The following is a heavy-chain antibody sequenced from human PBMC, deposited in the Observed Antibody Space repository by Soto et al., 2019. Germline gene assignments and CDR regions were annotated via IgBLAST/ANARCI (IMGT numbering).Heavy chain of an antibody. J-gene: IGHJ4*02. CDR3: ARELTMIVDN. V-gene: IGHV1-8*01. CDR1: GYTFTSYD. CDR2: MNPNSGNT. Sequence: QVQLVQSGAEVKKPGASVKVSCKASGYTFTSYDVNWVRQATGQGLEWMGWMNPNSGNTGYAQKFQGRVTMTRNTSISPAYIELSGVRSQNTAVYYSARELTMIVDNWGQGALVAVSS. D-gene: IGHD3-22*01.